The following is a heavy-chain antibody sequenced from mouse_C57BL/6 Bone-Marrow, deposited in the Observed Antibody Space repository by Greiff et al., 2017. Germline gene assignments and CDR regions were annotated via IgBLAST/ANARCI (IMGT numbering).Heavy chain of an antibody. D-gene: IGHD2-5*01. Sequence: QVQLQQSGPELVKPGASVKISCKASGYAFSSSWMNWVKQRPGKGLEWIGRIYPGDGDTNYNGKFKGKATLTADKSSSTAYMQLSSLTSDDSAVYFCARSYSNYRFAYWGQGTLVTVSA. V-gene: IGHV1-82*01. CDR1: GYAFSSSW. CDR2: IYPGDGDT. CDR3: ARSYSNYRFAY. J-gene: IGHJ3*01.